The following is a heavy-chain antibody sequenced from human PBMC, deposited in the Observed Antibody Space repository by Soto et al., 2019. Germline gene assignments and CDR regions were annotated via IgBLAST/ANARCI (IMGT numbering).Heavy chain of an antibody. D-gene: IGHD3-22*01. CDR3: ARDAYGSSGVLDY. CDR2: IWYDGSNK. Sequence: QVQLVESGGGVVQPGRSLRLSCAASGFTFSSYGMHWVRQAPGKGLEWVAVIWYDGSNKYYADSVKGRFTISRDNSKNTLYLQMNSLRAEDTAVYYCARDAYGSSGVLDYWGQGTLVTVSS. CDR1: GFTFSSYG. V-gene: IGHV3-33*01. J-gene: IGHJ4*02.